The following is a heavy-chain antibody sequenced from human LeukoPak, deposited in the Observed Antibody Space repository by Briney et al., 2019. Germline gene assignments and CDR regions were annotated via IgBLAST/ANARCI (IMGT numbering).Heavy chain of an antibody. D-gene: IGHD2-2*01. J-gene: IGHJ5*02. Sequence: SETLSLTCAVYGGSFSGYYWSWIRQPPVKGLEWIGEINHSGSTNYNPSLKSRVTISVDTSKNQFSLKLSSVTAADTAVYYCARGRGVLVVPAAIYWFDPWGQGTLVTVSS. V-gene: IGHV4-34*01. CDR1: GGSFSGYY. CDR3: ARGRGVLVVPAAIYWFDP. CDR2: INHSGST.